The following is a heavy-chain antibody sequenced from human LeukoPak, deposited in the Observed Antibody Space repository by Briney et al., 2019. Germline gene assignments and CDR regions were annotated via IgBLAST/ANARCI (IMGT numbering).Heavy chain of an antibody. CDR2: INPNSGGT. D-gene: IGHD3-10*01. Sequence: ASVKVSCKASGYTFTGYYMHWVRQAPGQGLEWMGWINPNSGGTNYAQKFQGRVTMTRDTSISTAYMELSRLRSDDTAVYYCARVARRYSTMVRGAASGGYWGQGTLVTVSS. CDR1: GYTFTGYY. J-gene: IGHJ4*02. V-gene: IGHV1-2*02. CDR3: ARVARRYSTMVRGAASGGY.